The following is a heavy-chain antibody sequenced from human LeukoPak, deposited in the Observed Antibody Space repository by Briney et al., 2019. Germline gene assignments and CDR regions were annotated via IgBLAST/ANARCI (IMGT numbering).Heavy chain of an antibody. Sequence: PGGSLRLSCTASGFTFGDYAMSWVRQAPGKGLEWVGFIRSKAYGGTTEYAASVKGRFTISRDDSKSIAYLQMNSLKTEDTAVYYCTKAYYYDSSGYYFFPPPPVGYFDYWGQGTLVTVSS. CDR2: IRSKAYGGTT. V-gene: IGHV3-49*04. CDR1: GFTFGDYA. J-gene: IGHJ4*02. D-gene: IGHD3-22*01. CDR3: TKAYYYDSSGYYFFPPPPVGYFDY.